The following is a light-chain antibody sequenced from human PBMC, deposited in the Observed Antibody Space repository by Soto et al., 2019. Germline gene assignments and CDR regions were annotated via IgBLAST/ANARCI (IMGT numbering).Light chain of an antibody. CDR2: AAS. J-gene: IGKJ3*01. CDR3: HHYDNSPPFT. Sequence: EIVLTQSPGTLSLSPGERATLSCRASQSVSSTYLAWYQQRPGQAPRLLIYAASSRATGIPDRFSGSGSGTDFTLTISRLEPEDFAMYYCHHYDNSPPFTFGPGTRVDIK. CDR1: QSVSSTY. V-gene: IGKV3-20*01.